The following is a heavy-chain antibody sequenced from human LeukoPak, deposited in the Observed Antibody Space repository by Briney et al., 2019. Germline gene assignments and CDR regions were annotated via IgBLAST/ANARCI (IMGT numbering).Heavy chain of an antibody. CDR2: IYYKGNT. V-gene: IGHV4-59*01. J-gene: IGHJ3*02. CDR3: ARDSDEAFDI. CDR1: GGSINGFY. Sequence: PSETLSLTCTVSGGSINGFYWSWIRQPPGKGLEWIGYIYYKGNTNYNRSLKSRVTMSVDTSKNQLSLKLNSMTAADTAVYYCARDSDEAFDIWGQGTMVTVSS.